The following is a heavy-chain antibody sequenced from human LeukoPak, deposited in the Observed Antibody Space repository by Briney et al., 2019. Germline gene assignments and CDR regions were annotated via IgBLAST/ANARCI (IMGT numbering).Heavy chain of an antibody. V-gene: IGHV3-23*01. J-gene: IGHJ4*02. D-gene: IGHD3-22*01. CDR3: AKEREYYDSSGYAGFDY. CDR1: GFTFSAYA. Sequence: GGSLRLSCAASGFTFSAYAMNWVRQAPGKGLEWVASISGSGGRTYYSDSVKGRFTISRDNSRNTLYLQLNGLRAEDTAVYYCAKEREYYDSSGYAGFDYWGQGTLVTVSS. CDR2: ISGSGGRT.